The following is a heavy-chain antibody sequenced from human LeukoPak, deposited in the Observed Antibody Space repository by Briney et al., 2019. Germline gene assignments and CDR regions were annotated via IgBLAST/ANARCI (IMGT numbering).Heavy chain of an antibody. CDR2: LSYDGKSE. D-gene: IGHD2-8*01. V-gene: IGHV3-30*04. Sequence: PGTSLRLSYEASGFSFSTYALDWVRQAPGKGLEWVAILSYDGKSEYYADSVKGRFTISRDNSKNTLYLEMNSLTPGDTATYYCATTRGCTTTRCNRAFDCWGQGTLVAVSS. CDR1: GFSFSTYA. J-gene: IGHJ4*02. CDR3: ATTRGCTTTRCNRAFDC.